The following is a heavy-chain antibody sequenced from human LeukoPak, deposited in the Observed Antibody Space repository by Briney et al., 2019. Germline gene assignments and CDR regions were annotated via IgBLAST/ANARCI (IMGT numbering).Heavy chain of an antibody. CDR3: ARDIGYDSSGYFSTPDAFDI. CDR2: ISAYNGNT. Sequence: ASVKVSCKASGYTFTSYGISWVRQAPGQGLEWMGWISAYNGNTNYAQKLQGRVTMTTDTSTSTAYMELRSLRSDDTAVYYCARDIGYDSSGYFSTPDAFDIWGQGTMVTVSS. V-gene: IGHV1-18*01. CDR1: GYTFTSYG. D-gene: IGHD3-22*01. J-gene: IGHJ3*02.